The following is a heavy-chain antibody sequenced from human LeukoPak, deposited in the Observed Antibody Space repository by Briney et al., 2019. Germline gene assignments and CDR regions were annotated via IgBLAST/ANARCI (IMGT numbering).Heavy chain of an antibody. D-gene: IGHD3-16*01. V-gene: IGHV3-11*01. CDR3: AKGGLLDAFDI. CDR2: ISSSGSTI. CDR1: GFTFSDYA. Sequence: GGSLRLSCAVSGFTFSDYAMSWVRQVPGKGLEWVSYISSSGSTIYYADSVKGRFTISRDNAKNSLYLQMNSLRAEDTAVYYCAKGGLLDAFDIWGQGTMVTVSS. J-gene: IGHJ3*02.